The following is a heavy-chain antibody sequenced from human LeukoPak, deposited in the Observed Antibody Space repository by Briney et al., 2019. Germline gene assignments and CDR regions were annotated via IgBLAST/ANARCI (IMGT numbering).Heavy chain of an antibody. CDR3: ARDYYYGSVSNWFDP. Sequence: ASVKVSCKASGYTFTGYYMHWVRQAPGQGLEWMGRINPNSGGTNYAQKFQGRVTMTRDTSISTAYMELSRLRSGDTAVYYCARDYYYGSVSNWFDPWGQGTLVTVSS. J-gene: IGHJ5*02. V-gene: IGHV1-2*06. CDR2: INPNSGGT. CDR1: GYTFTGYY. D-gene: IGHD3-10*01.